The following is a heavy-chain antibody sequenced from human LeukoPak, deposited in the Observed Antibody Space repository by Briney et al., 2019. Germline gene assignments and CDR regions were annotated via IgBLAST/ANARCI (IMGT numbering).Heavy chain of an antibody. CDR3: VLAVDY. V-gene: IGHV3-48*04. Sequence: GGSLRLSCAASGFIFSAYGMYWVRQAPGKGLEWISYISSTSSTIHYADSVKGRLTISRDNAKNLLYLQMNSLRAEDTAVYYCVLAVDYWGQGTLVTVSS. CDR2: ISSTSSTI. D-gene: IGHD1-26*01. CDR1: GFIFSAYG. J-gene: IGHJ4*02.